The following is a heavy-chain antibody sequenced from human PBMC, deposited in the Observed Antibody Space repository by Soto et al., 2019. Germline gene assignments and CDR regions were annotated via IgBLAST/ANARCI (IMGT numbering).Heavy chain of an antibody. CDR3: ARANRTFRSGWYYYYYGMDV. CDR1: GGSFSGYY. Sequence: SETLSLTCAVYGGSFSGYYWSWIRQPPGKGQEWIGEINHSGSTNYNPSPKSRVTISVDTSKNQFSLKLSSVTAADTAVYYCARANRTFRSGWYYYYYGMDVWGQGTTVTVSS. V-gene: IGHV4-34*01. D-gene: IGHD6-19*01. J-gene: IGHJ6*02. CDR2: INHSGST.